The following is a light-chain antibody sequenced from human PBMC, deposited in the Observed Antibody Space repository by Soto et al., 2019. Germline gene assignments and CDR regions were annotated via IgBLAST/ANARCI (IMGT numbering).Light chain of an antibody. CDR1: SNDVASNYR. J-gene: IGLJ1*01. V-gene: IGLV2-18*02. CDR3: ISYTDSSTYV. Sequence: QSVLTQPPSVSGSPGQSVTISCTGTSNDVASNYRVSWYQQPPGTAPQLVIYGVTNRPSGVPDRFSGSRSGNTASLTISGLQAEDEADNFSISYTDSSTYVFGTGTKVTVL. CDR2: GVT.